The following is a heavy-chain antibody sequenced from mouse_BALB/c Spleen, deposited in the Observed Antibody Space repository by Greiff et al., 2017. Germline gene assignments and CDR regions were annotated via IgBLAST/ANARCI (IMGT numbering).Heavy chain of an antibody. CDR2: ISSGGSYT. CDR1: GFTFSSYA. V-gene: IGHV5-9-4*01. D-gene: IGHD1-3*01. Sequence: EVKLVESGGGLVKPGGSLKLSCAASGFTFSSYAMSWVRQSPEKRLEWVAEISSGGSYTYYPDTVTGRFTISRDNAKNTLYLEMSSLRSEDTAMYYCARVVGTYFDYWGQGTTLTVSS. CDR3: ARVVGTYFDY. J-gene: IGHJ2*01.